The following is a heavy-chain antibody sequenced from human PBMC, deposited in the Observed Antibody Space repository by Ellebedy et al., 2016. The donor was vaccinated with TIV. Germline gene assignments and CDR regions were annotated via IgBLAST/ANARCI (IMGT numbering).Heavy chain of an antibody. D-gene: IGHD2-8*02. CDR3: AKDLVGYGGWYFDL. CDR1: GFTFSSYA. V-gene: IGHV3-23*01. Sequence: GESLKISCAASGFTFSSYAMSWVRQAPGKGLEWVSVISGSGGRRNYADSVKGRFTISRDNSKNTLYLQMNSVRAEDTAVYYCAKDLVGYGGWYFDLWGRGTLVTVSS. CDR2: ISGSGGRR. J-gene: IGHJ2*01.